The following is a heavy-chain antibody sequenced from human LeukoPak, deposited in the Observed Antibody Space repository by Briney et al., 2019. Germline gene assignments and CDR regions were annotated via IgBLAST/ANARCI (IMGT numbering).Heavy chain of an antibody. CDR1: GYTFTSYY. J-gene: IGHJ4*02. CDR3: ARGVVVVVAASGFDY. CDR2: INPNSGGT. V-gene: IGHV1-2*02. D-gene: IGHD2-15*01. Sequence: ASVKVSCKASGYTFTSYYMHWVRQAPGQGLEWMGWINPNSGGTNYAQKFQGRVTMTRDTSISTAYMELSRLRSDDTAVYYCARGVVVVVAASGFDYWGQGTLVTVSS.